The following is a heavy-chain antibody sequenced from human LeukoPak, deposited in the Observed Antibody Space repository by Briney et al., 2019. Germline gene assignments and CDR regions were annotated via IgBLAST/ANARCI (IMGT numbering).Heavy chain of an antibody. CDR2: IYYSGST. V-gene: IGHV4-59*01. CDR1: GGSISSYY. CDR3: ARMDYSNYAGYYYGMAV. J-gene: IGHJ6*02. Sequence: SETLSLTCTVSGGSISSYYWSWIRQPPGKGLEWIGYIYYSGSTNYNPSLKSRVTISVDTSKNQFSLKLSSVTAADTAVYYCARMDYSNYAGYYYGMAVWGQGTTVTVSS. D-gene: IGHD4-11*01.